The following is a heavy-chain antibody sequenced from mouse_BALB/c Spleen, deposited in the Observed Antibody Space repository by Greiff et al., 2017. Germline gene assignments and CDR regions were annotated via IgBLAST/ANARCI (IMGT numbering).Heavy chain of an antibody. J-gene: IGHJ2*01. D-gene: IGHD2-10*01. V-gene: IGHV5-6*01. CDR1: GFTFSSYG. Sequence: DVQLVESGGDLVKPGGSLKLSCAASGFTFSSYGMSWVRQTPDKRLEWVATISSGGSYTYYPDSVKGRFTISRDNAKNTLYLQMSSLKSEDTAMYYCARQGAYYGNYYFDYWGQGTTLTVSS. CDR3: ARQGAYYGNYYFDY. CDR2: ISSGGSYT.